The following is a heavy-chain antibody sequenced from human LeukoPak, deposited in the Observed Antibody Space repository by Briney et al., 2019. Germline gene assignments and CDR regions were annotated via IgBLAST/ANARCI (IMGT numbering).Heavy chain of an antibody. J-gene: IGHJ4*02. Sequence: GGSLRLSCTASGFIFGDYAMSWVRQAPGKGLEWVGFIRGKTYGGTTDYAASVKGRFTISRDDSKSIAYLQMNSLKTEDTGVYYCTRDYRYYDDSGYYPDYWGQGTLVTVSS. D-gene: IGHD3-22*01. V-gene: IGHV3-49*04. CDR1: GFIFGDYA. CDR3: TRDYRYYDDSGYYPDY. CDR2: IRGKTYGGTT.